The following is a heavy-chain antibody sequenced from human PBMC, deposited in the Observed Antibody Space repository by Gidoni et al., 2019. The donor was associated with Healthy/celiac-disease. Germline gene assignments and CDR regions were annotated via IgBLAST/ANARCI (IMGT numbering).Heavy chain of an antibody. Sequence: QVQLVQSGAEVKKPGSSVKVSCKASGGTFSSYTISWVRQAPGQGLEWMGRIIPILGIANYAQKFQGRVTITADKSTSTAYMELSSLRSEDTAVYYCARDKEKFGIVGANGAFDIWGQGTMVTVSS. V-gene: IGHV1-69*08. CDR1: GGTFSSYT. CDR3: ARDKEKFGIVGANGAFDI. J-gene: IGHJ3*02. CDR2: IIPILGIA. D-gene: IGHD1-26*01.